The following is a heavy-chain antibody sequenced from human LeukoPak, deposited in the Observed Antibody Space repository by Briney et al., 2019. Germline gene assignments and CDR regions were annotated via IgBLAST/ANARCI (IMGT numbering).Heavy chain of an antibody. CDR1: GFTFSSCS. CDR3: ARDPHIAAAGTIFDY. Sequence: PGGSLRLSCAVSGFTFSSCSMNWVRQAPGKGLEWVSYISSSSSTIYYADSVKGRFTISRDNAKNSLYLHMNSLRDEDSAAYYCARDPHIAAAGTIFDYWGQGTLVTVSS. D-gene: IGHD6-13*01. V-gene: IGHV3-48*02. J-gene: IGHJ4*02. CDR2: ISSSSSTI.